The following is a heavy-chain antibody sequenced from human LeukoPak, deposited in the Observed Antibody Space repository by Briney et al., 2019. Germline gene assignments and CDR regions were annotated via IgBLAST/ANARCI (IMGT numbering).Heavy chain of an antibody. CDR2: IYTSGST. J-gene: IGHJ2*01. Sequence: SETLSLTCTVSGGSISTYYWSWIRQPPGKGLEWIGYIYTSGSTNYNPSLKSRVTMSVDTSKNQFSLKLSSVTAADTAVYYCAGDALYCSSSSCYRYWYFDLWGRGTLVTVSS. V-gene: IGHV4-4*08. CDR3: AGDALYCSSSSCYRYWYFDL. CDR1: GGSISTYY. D-gene: IGHD2-2*01.